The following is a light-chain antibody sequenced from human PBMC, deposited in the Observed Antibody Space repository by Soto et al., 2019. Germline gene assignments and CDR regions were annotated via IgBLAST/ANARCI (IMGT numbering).Light chain of an antibody. CDR3: QHRSNWPLT. CDR2: DAS. Sequence: EIVLTQSPATLSLSPGERATLSCRASQSVSSYLAWYQQKPGQAPRLLIYDASNRATGIPARFSGSGSGTDFTLTISSLVPEDLAVYYCQHRSNWPLTFGGGTKVEIK. CDR1: QSVSSY. V-gene: IGKV3-11*01. J-gene: IGKJ4*01.